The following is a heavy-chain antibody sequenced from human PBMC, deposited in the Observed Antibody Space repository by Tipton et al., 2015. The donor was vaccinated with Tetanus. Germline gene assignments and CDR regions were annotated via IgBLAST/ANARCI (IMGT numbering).Heavy chain of an antibody. Sequence: SLRLSCAASGLPFSNAWMTWVRQAPGKGLEWVGRIKSEIDGGTTDYAAPVKGIFTISRDDSKNTVYLQMYSLKTEDTAVYFCTTRRNGLDVWGQGTTVTVSS. CDR1: GLPFSNAW. CDR3: TTRRNGLDV. V-gene: IGHV3-15*01. J-gene: IGHJ6*01. CDR2: IKSEIDGGTT.